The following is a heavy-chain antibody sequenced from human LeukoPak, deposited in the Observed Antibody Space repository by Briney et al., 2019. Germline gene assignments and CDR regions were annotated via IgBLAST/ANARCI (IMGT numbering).Heavy chain of an antibody. CDR1: GYTFTSYD. V-gene: IGHV1-8*03. Sequence: GASVKVSCKASGYTFTSYDINWVRQATGQGLEWMGWMNPNSGNTGYAQKFQGRVTITRNTSISTAYMELSSLRSEDTAVYYCARGRYDILTGDYYYYYMDVWGKGTTVTVSS. CDR3: ARGRYDILTGDYYYYYMDV. J-gene: IGHJ6*03. D-gene: IGHD3-9*01. CDR2: MNPNSGNT.